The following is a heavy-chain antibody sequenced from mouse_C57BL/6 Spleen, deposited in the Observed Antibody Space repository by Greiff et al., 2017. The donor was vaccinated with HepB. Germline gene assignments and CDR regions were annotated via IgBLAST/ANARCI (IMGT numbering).Heavy chain of an antibody. J-gene: IGHJ2*01. V-gene: IGHV1-22*01. CDR1: GYTFTDYN. D-gene: IGHD1-3*01. CDR3: ARSGRRGFDY. Sequence: VQLQQSGPELVKPGASVKMSCKASGYTFTDYNMHWVKQSHGKSLEWIGYINPNNGGTSYNQTFKGKATLTVNKSSSTAYMELRSLTSEDSAVYYCARSGRRGFDYWGQGTTLTVSS. CDR2: INPNNGGT.